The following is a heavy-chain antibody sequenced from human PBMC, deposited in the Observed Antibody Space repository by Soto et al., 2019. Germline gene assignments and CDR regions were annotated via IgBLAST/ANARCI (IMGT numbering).Heavy chain of an antibody. J-gene: IGHJ4*02. CDR2: ISASGGST. Sequence: EVQLLESGGGLVQPGGSLRLSCAASGFAFSSYAMHWVRQAPGKGLEWVSVISASGGSTYDADSVKGRFTISRDNSKNTLYLQINSLRAEDTAIYYCTKDGGSGTYPEYWGQGTLVTVSS. D-gene: IGHD1-26*01. V-gene: IGHV3-23*01. CDR3: TKDGGSGTYPEY. CDR1: GFAFSSYA.